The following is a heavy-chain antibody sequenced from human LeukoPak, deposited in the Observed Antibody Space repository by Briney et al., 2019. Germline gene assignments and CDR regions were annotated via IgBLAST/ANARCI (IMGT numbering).Heavy chain of an antibody. D-gene: IGHD3-22*01. CDR3: ARNSLPYYYDSSGYYPDAFDI. Sequence: GGSLRLSCAASGFTFSSYSMNWVRQAPGKGLEWVSSISSSSSYIYYADSVKGRFTISRDNAKNSLYLQMNSLRAEDTAVYYCARNSLPYYYDSSGYYPDAFDIWGQGRMVSVSS. V-gene: IGHV3-21*01. J-gene: IGHJ3*02. CDR2: ISSSSSYI. CDR1: GFTFSSYS.